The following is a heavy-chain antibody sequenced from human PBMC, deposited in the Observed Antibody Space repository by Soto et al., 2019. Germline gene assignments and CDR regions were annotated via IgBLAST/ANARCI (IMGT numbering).Heavy chain of an antibody. CDR3: ARVEGYDFWSGYYPGGMDV. Sequence: SETLSLTCALSGYSISSGYYWGWIRQPPGEGLEWIGSIYHSGSTYYNPSLKSRVTISVDTSKNQFSLKLSSVTAADTAVYYCARVEGYDFWSGYYPGGMDVWGQGTTVTVSS. CDR1: GYSISSGYY. D-gene: IGHD3-3*01. V-gene: IGHV4-38-2*01. CDR2: IYHSGST. J-gene: IGHJ6*02.